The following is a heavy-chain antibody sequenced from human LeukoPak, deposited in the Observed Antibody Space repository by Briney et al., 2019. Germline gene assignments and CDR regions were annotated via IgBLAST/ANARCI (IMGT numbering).Heavy chain of an antibody. V-gene: IGHV4-34*01. D-gene: IGHD2-2*01. CDR1: GGSFSGYF. CDR2: ISYSGST. Sequence: SETLSLTCAVYGGSFSGYFWAWIRQPPGKGLEWIGSISYSGSTYYNPSLKSRVTISADTSENQFSLKLSSVTAADTAVYYCARSYCSSTSCFSEGPFAFDPSGQGTLVTVSS. J-gene: IGHJ5*02. CDR3: ARSYCSSTSCFSEGPFAFDP.